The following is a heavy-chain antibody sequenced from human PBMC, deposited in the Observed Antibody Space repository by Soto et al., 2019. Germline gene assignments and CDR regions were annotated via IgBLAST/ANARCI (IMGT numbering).Heavy chain of an antibody. D-gene: IGHD2-2*01. Sequence: SETLSLTCTVSGGSISTYQWSWIRQPPGKGLEWIGYIHYSGSTNYNPSLKSRVTMSVDTSKNQFSLKLSSVTAADTAVYYCARDSGTYCSSTSCQSGWFDPWGQGTLVTVSS. CDR2: IHYSGST. CDR3: ARDSGTYCSSTSCQSGWFDP. CDR1: GGSISTYQ. V-gene: IGHV4-59*01. J-gene: IGHJ5*02.